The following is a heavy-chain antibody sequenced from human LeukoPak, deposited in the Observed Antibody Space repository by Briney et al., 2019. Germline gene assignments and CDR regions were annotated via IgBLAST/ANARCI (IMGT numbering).Heavy chain of an antibody. CDR1: GFTFSDYY. J-gene: IGHJ5*02. D-gene: IGHD3-10*01. CDR2: IYYSGST. CDR3: ARGRGYYGSGSFYNWFDP. V-gene: IGHV4-30-4*08. Sequence: LRLSCAASGFTFSDYYMNWIRQPPGKGLEWIGYIYYSGSTYYNPSLKSRVTISVDTSKNQFSLKLSSVTAADTAVYYCARGRGYYGSGSFYNWFDPWGQGALVTVSS.